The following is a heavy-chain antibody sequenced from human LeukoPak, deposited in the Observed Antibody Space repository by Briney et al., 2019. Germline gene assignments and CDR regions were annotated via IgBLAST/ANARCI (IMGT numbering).Heavy chain of an antibody. Sequence: GGSLRLSCAASGSTVSSNYMSWVRQAPGKGLEWVSVIYSGGSTYYADSVKGRFTISRDNSKNTLYLQMNSLRAEDTAVYYCAREGTVAGTDFDYWGQGTLVTVSS. D-gene: IGHD6-19*01. CDR1: GSTVSSNY. V-gene: IGHV3-66*01. CDR3: AREGTVAGTDFDY. CDR2: IYSGGST. J-gene: IGHJ4*02.